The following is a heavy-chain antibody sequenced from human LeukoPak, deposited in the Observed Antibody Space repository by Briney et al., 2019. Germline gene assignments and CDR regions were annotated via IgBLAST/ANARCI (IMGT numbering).Heavy chain of an antibody. D-gene: IGHD3-22*01. V-gene: IGHV3-74*01. Sequence: GGSLILSRVASGFTFSSYWMHWVRQPPGKGPVWVSRINTDGSTSSYADSVKGRFTISRDNARNSLYLQMNSLRAEDTAVYYCARGGSVSGYYTTYWGQGTLVTVSS. CDR2: INTDGSTS. CDR1: GFTFSSYW. CDR3: ARGGSVSGYYTTY. J-gene: IGHJ4*02.